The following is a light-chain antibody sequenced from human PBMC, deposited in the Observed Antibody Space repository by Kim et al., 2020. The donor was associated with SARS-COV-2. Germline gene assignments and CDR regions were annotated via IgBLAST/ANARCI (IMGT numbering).Light chain of an antibody. CDR1: QGISNY. J-gene: IGKJ3*01. Sequence: GSVGDRVTITCLASQGISNYLAWYQQKPGKVPKLLIYAASTLQSGVPSRFSGSGSGTDFTLTISSLQPEDVATYYCQKYNSAPRTFGPGTKVDIK. CDR2: AAS. CDR3: QKYNSAPRT. V-gene: IGKV1-27*01.